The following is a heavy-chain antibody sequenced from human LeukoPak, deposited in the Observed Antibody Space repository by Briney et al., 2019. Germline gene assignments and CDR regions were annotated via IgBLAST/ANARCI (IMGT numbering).Heavy chain of an antibody. J-gene: IGHJ4*02. CDR3: ARDRGYYGSWSGDY. V-gene: IGHV3-33*01. CDR2: IWYDGSNK. Sequence: QSGGSLRLSCAASGFTFSSYGMHWVRQAPGKGMEWVAVIWYDGSNKYYADSVKGRFTISRDNSKNTLYLQMNSLRAEDTAVYYCARDRGYYGSWSGDYWGQGTLVTVSS. D-gene: IGHD3-10*01. CDR1: GFTFSSYG.